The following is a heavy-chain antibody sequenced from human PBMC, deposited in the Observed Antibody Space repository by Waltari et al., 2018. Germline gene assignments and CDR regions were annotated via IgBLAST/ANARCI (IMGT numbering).Heavy chain of an antibody. J-gene: IGHJ4*02. D-gene: IGHD5-18*01. Sequence: EVQLVESGGGLVQPGGSLRLSCAASGFPFSSYGMAWVRKAAGKGLEWVSGISGSGGNTYYADAVKGRFTISRDNSKSTLSLQMNSVRADDTAVYYCARGAAYSRFDYWGQGTLVIVSS. V-gene: IGHV3-23*04. CDR1: GFPFSSYG. CDR2: ISGSGGNT. CDR3: ARGAAYSRFDY.